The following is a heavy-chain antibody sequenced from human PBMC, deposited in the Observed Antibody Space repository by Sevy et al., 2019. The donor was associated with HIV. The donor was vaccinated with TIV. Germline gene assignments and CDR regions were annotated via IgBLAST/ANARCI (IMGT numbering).Heavy chain of an antibody. CDR2: ISSSSSYT. CDR3: ARARTGTTHY. J-gene: IGHJ4*02. D-gene: IGHD1-7*01. Sequence: GGCLRLSCAASGFTFSDYYMSWIRQAPGKGLEWVSYISSSSSYTNYADSVKGRFTISRDNAKNSLYLQMNSLRAEDTAVYYCARARTGTTHYWGQGTLVTVSS. V-gene: IGHV3-11*06. CDR1: GFTFSDYY.